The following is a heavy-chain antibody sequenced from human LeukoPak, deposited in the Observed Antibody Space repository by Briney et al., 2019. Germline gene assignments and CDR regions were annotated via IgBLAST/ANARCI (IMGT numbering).Heavy chain of an antibody. Sequence: GASVKVSCKTSGYSFTDYYIHWVRQAPGQGLEWMGWINTKSGHTSSARKFQGRVTMTRDPSITTVYMDMAWLPSDDTAIYFCARADFIDAGPYLIGPWGQGTLVTVSS. D-gene: IGHD3-3*01. CDR2: INTKSGHT. CDR3: ARADFIDAGPYLIGP. V-gene: IGHV1-2*02. CDR1: GYSFTDYY. J-gene: IGHJ5*02.